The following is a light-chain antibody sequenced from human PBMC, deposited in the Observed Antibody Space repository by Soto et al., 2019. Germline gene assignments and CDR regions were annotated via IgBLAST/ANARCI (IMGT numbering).Light chain of an antibody. Sequence: QSALTQPASVSGSPGQSITISCTGTSSDVGGYNYVSWYQHHPGKAPKLMIYEVSNWPSGVSNRFSGSKSGNTASLTISGLQAEDEADYYCSSYTSSSTLVFGGGPKLTVL. CDR3: SSYTSSSTLV. CDR2: EVS. CDR1: SSDVGGYNY. V-gene: IGLV2-14*01. J-gene: IGLJ3*02.